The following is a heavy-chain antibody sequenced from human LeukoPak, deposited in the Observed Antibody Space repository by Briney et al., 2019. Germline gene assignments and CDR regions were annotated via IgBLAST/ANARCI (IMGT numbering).Heavy chain of an antibody. D-gene: IGHD3-22*01. CDR3: ARVRDSRGYLPFYYFDY. CDR1: GYTFTAYY. CDR2: INPNSGGT. Sequence: GASVKVSCKASGYTFTAYYLHWVRQAPGQGLEWMGWINPNSGGTNYAHKFQGRVTMTRDTSISTAYMELSRLRSDDTAMFYCARVRDSRGYLPFYYFDYWGQGTLVTVSS. V-gene: IGHV1-2*07. J-gene: IGHJ4*02.